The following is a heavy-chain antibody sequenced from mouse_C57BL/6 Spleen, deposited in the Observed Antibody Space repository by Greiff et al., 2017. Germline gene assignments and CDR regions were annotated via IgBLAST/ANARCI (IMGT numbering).Heavy chain of an antibody. CDR1: GYTFTDYN. Sequence: VQLQQSGPELVKPGASVKIPCKASGYTFTDYNMDWVKQSHGKSLEWIGNINPNTGGTIYNQKFKGKAKLTVDKSSSTAYMEIRSLTSEDTAVYYCARARYFFDYWGQGTPLTVSS. V-gene: IGHV1-18*01. CDR2: INPNTGGT. J-gene: IGHJ2*01. CDR3: ARARYFFDY.